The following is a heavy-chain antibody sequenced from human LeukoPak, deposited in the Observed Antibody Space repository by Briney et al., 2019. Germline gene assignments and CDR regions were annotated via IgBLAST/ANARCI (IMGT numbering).Heavy chain of an antibody. D-gene: IGHD3-22*01. CDR3: AKDVTLDSNGDAFDI. J-gene: IGHJ3*02. Sequence: GGSLRLSCAASEFTFSSYAMSWVRQAPGKGLEWVSAISGSGGSTYYADSVKGRFTISRDNSKNTLYLQMNSLRAEDTAVYYCAKDVTLDSNGDAFDIWGQGTMVTVSS. V-gene: IGHV3-23*01. CDR2: ISGSGGST. CDR1: EFTFSSYA.